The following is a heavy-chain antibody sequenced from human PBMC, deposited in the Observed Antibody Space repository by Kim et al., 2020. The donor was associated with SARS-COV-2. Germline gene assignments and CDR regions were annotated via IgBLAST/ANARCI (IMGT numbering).Heavy chain of an antibody. CDR2: T. CDR3: ARVAHIAALSA. D-gene: IGHD6-6*01. Sequence: TNYNPSRKSRVTISVDTSKNQFSLKLSSVTAADTAVYYCARVAHIAALSAWGQGTLVTVSS. V-gene: IGHV4-34*01. J-gene: IGHJ5*02.